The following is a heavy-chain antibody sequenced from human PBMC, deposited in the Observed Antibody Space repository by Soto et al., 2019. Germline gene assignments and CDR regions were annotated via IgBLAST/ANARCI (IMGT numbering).Heavy chain of an antibody. CDR2: IAGSSGTT. CDR1: GFPFTRHY. D-gene: IGHD6-19*01. CDR3: AKGMTPVGWYDFDC. Sequence: PVWSLRLSWKASGFPFTRHYMNLVRKATGKGLEWVSIIAGSSGTTMDADSVKGRSTSSRDNSTNTLCLQMNSLRDEDTAIYYCAKGMTPVGWYDFDCWGQGTVVTVSA. J-gene: IGHJ4*02. V-gene: IGHV3-23*01.